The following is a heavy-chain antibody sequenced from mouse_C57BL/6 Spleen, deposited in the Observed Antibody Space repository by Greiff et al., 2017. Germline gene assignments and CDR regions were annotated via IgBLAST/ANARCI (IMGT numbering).Heavy chain of an antibody. CDR1: GFSLPSYV. Sequence: VQLQESGPGLVAPSQSLSITCPVSGFSLPSYVVSWVRQPPGKVLEWLGVIWGDGSTYYPSSLISRLSISNDNSKSQVFLKQNSLQTDDTATYYCAKQLLRYGAMDYWGQGTSVTVSS. D-gene: IGHD1-1*01. CDR2: IWGDGST. J-gene: IGHJ4*01. CDR3: AKQLLRYGAMDY. V-gene: IGHV2-3*01.